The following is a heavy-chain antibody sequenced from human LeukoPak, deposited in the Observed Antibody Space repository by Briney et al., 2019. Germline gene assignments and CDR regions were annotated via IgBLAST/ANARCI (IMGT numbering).Heavy chain of an antibody. CDR2: ISWNSGSI. V-gene: IGHV3-9*01. CDR3: AKALYGMDV. Sequence: GRSLRLSCAASGFTFCDYAMHWVRQAPGKGLEWVSGISWNSGSIGYADSVKGRFTISRDNAKNSLYLQMNSLRAEDTALYYCAKALYGMDVWGQGTTVTVSS. CDR1: GFTFCDYA. J-gene: IGHJ6*02.